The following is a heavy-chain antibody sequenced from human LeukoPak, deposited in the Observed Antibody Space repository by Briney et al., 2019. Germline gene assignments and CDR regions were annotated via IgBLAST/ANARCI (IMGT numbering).Heavy chain of an antibody. D-gene: IGHD5-24*01. J-gene: IGHJ4*02. V-gene: IGHV4-39*02. CDR3: ARDGYNPIDY. CDR1: GGSISGSSYY. CDR2: IHYSGST. Sequence: ASETLSLTCTVSGGSISGSSYYWGWIRQPPGKGLEWIGTIHYSGSTYYNSSLKSRATISVDTSKNQFSLKLTSVTAADTAVYYCARDGYNPIDYWGQGTLVSVSS.